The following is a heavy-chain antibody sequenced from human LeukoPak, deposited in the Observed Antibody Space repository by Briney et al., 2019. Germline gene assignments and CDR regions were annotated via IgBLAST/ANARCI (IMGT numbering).Heavy chain of an antibody. CDR2: ISGSGDST. CDR1: GFTFSSYA. D-gene: IGHD3-10*01. CDR3: AKDRYNYYSSGPSPWNAFDI. Sequence: GGSLRLSCAASGFTFSSYAMSWVRQAPGKGLEWVSAISGSGDSTYYADSVKGRFTISRDNSKNTLYLQMNSLRAEDTAVYYCAKDRYNYYSSGPSPWNAFDIWGQGTMVTVSS. V-gene: IGHV3-23*01. J-gene: IGHJ3*02.